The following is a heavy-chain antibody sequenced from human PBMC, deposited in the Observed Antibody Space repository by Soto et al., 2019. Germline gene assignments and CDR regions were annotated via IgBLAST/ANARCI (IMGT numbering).Heavy chain of an antibody. CDR3: ASRSSRYYVMEV. CDR1: GGSFSGSY. CDR2: INQSGST. V-gene: IGHV4-34*01. J-gene: IGHJ6*02. D-gene: IGHD2-2*01. Sequence: SETLSLTCAVYGGSFSGSYWSWFRQPPGKGLEWMVKINQSGSTNYNPSLKRRATISGDTSKKQSSLKLSSVTVADTAVYYCASRSSRYYVMEVGGQGPTVTVSS.